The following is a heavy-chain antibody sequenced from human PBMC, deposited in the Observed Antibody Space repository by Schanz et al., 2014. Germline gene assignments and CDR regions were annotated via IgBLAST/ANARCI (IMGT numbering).Heavy chain of an antibody. CDR1: GSTFSSYG. D-gene: IGHD6-13*01. CDR2: IRYDGSNK. J-gene: IGHJ4*02. V-gene: IGHV3-30*02. Sequence: HVQLVESGGGVVQPGGSLRLSCAASGSTFSSYGMHWVRQAPGKGLEWVAFIRYDGSNKFYADSVRGRFTISRDNSKNTLYLQMNSLGAEDTAVYYCAKEGVTAAGTLYWGQGTLVTVSS. CDR3: AKEGVTAAGTLY.